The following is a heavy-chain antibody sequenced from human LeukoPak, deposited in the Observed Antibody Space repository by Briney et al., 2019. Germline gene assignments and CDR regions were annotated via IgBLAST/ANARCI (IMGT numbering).Heavy chain of an antibody. D-gene: IGHD6-19*01. CDR1: GGTFSSYA. Sequence: GASVKVSCKASGGTFSSYAISWVRQAPGQGLEWMGWISPNSGGTNYAQKFQGRVTMTRDTSISTAYMELSRLRSDDTAVYYCARDRCSSGWYVGIDYWGQGTLVTVSS. J-gene: IGHJ4*02. CDR3: ARDRCSSGWYVGIDY. V-gene: IGHV1-2*02. CDR2: ISPNSGGT.